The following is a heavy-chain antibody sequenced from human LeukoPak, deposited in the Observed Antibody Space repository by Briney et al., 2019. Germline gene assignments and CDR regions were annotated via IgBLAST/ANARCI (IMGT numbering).Heavy chain of an antibody. Sequence: SETLSLTCTVSGGSISSYCWSWIRQPPGKGLEWIGNIYYSGSTNYNPSLKSRVTISVDTSKNQFSLKLSSVTAADTAVYYCTRGSIAYYYMDVWGKGTTVTISS. CDR1: GGSISSYC. J-gene: IGHJ6*03. CDR2: IYYSGST. D-gene: IGHD3-22*01. CDR3: TRGSIAYYYMDV. V-gene: IGHV4-59*01.